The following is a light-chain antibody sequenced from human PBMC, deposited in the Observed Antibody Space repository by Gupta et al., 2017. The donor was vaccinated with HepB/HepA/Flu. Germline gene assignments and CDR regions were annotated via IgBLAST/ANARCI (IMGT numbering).Light chain of an antibody. CDR3: QQSFTTPHS. CDR1: QSISNY. CDR2: AAS. J-gene: IGKJ2*03. V-gene: IGKV1-39*01. Sequence: DIQMTQSPSSLSASVGDRVTITCRASQSISNYLNWYQQKLGKAPKLLIYAASSLQSGVPSRFSGSGSGTDFTLTISSLQPEDFAIYYCQQSFTTPHSFGQGTELKIK.